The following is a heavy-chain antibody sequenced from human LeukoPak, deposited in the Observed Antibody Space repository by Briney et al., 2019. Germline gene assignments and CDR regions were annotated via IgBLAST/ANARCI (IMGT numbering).Heavy chain of an antibody. CDR2: ISGSGGST. J-gene: IGHJ4*02. CDR3: AKDLEDSSSWFHKGVFDY. V-gene: IGHV3-23*01. CDR1: GFTFSSYA. D-gene: IGHD6-13*01. Sequence: GGSLRLSCAASGFTFSSYAMSWVRQAPGKGLGWVSAISGSGGSTYYADSVKGRFTISRDNSKNTLYLQMNSLRAEDTAVYYCAKDLEDSSSWFHKGVFDYWGQGTLVTVSS.